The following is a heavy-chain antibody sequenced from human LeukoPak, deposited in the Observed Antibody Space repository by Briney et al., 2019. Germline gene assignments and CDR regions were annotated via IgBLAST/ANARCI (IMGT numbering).Heavy chain of an antibody. D-gene: IGHD1-26*01. CDR1: GYTFTSYA. J-gene: IGHJ4*02. Sequence: ASVKVSCKASGYTFTSYAISWVRQAPGQGLEWMGGIIPIFGTANYAQKFQGRVTITADESTSTAYMELSSLRSEDTAVYYCARGDSGSYSELFDYWGQGTLVTVSS. CDR2: IIPIFGTA. CDR3: ARGDSGSYSELFDY. V-gene: IGHV1-69*13.